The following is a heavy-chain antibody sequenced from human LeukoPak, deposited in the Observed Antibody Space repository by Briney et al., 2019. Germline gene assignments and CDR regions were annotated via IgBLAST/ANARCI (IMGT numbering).Heavy chain of an antibody. CDR1: GYTFTSYD. J-gene: IGHJ6*02. D-gene: IGHD2-2*03. CDR3: ARAVGYCSSTSCYVGYYYYGVDV. V-gene: IGHV1-8*01. Sequence: GASVKVSCKASGYTFTSYDINWVRQATGQGLEWMGWMNPNSGNTGYAQKFQGRVTMTRNTSISTAYMELSSLRSEDTAVYYCARAVGYCSSTSCYVGYYYYGVDVWGQGTTVTVSS. CDR2: MNPNSGNT.